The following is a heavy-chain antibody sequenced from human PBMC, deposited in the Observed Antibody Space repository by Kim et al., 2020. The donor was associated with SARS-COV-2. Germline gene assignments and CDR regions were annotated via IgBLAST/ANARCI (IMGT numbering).Heavy chain of an antibody. V-gene: IGHV4-34*01. D-gene: IGHD3-22*01. J-gene: IGHJ3*02. Sequence: SETLSLTCAVYGGSFSGYYWSWIRQPPGKGLEWIGEINHSGSTNYNPSLKSRVTISVDTSKNQFSLKLSSVTAADTAVYYCARGGITMIVVALRRAFDIWGQGTMVTVSS. CDR3: ARGGITMIVVALRRAFDI. CDR1: GGSFSGYY. CDR2: INHSGST.